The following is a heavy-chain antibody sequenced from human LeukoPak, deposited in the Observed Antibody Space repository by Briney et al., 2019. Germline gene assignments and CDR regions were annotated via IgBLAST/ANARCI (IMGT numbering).Heavy chain of an antibody. D-gene: IGHD3-22*01. V-gene: IGHV3-48*03. CDR2: TSRSGTTV. Sequence: PGGSLRLSCVASGFTFSSYEMSWVRQAPGKGLEWLSYTSRSGTTVYYADSVKGRFTISRDNAKNSLYLQMSSLRDEDTAVYYCARAPSSGYYYINWGQGTLVTVSS. J-gene: IGHJ4*02. CDR3: ARAPSSGYYYIN. CDR1: GFTFSSYE.